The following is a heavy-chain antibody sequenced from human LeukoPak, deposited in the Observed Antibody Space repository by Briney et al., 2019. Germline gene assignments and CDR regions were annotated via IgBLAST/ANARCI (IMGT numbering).Heavy chain of an antibody. J-gene: IGHJ4*02. D-gene: IGHD3-22*01. CDR2: IKSKTDGGTT. CDR1: GFTFSDAW. CDR3: TTGDSAAYDYGSSGYPFDY. Sequence: GGSLRLSCAASGFTFSDAWMSWVRQAPGKGLEWVGRIKSKTDGGTTDYIAPVKGRFTISRDDSTNTLYLQMNSLKTEDTAVYYCTTGDSAAYDYGSSGYPFDYWGQGTLVTVSS. V-gene: IGHV3-15*01.